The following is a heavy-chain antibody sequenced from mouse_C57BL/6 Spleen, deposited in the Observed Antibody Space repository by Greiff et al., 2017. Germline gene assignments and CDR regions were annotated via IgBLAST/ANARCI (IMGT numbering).Heavy chain of an antibody. CDR3: ARWGSYDGLFDY. Sequence: QVQLKQPGAELVKPGASVKLSCKASGYTFTSYWMHWVKQRPGQGLEWIGMIHPNSGSTNYNEKFKSKATLTVDKSSSTAYMQLSSLTSEDSAVYYWARWGSYDGLFDYWGQGTTLTVSS. V-gene: IGHV1-64*01. D-gene: IGHD2-3*01. J-gene: IGHJ2*01. CDR2: IHPNSGST. CDR1: GYTFTSYW.